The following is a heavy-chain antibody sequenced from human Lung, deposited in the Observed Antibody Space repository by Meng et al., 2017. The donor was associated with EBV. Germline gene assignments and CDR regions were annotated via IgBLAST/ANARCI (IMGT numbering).Heavy chain of an antibody. V-gene: IGHV3-74*01. CDR3: AREGGGSYQEYFQH. J-gene: IGHJ1*01. CDR2: INSDGSTT. D-gene: IGHD1-26*01. CDR1: GFTFSRYW. Sequence: EVPGVEVGGVIGLVGGSLRPALGASGFTFSRYWMNWGRQAPGKGLVWVERINSDGSTTGYADSVKGRFTISRDNAKNTVYLQMKGLRADDTAVYFCAREGGGSYQEYFQHWGQGTLVTVSS.